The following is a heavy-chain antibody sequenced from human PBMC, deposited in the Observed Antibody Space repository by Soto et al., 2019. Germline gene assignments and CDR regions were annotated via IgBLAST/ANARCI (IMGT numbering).Heavy chain of an antibody. CDR1: GGTFSSDA. CDR2: LIPILGTT. CDR3: ARASGYVSGWYHDY. Sequence: SVKVSCKASGGTFSSDAISWVRQAPGQGLEWMGGLIPILGTTHYAQKFQGRVTITADESTNTAYMELSSLRSDDTAVYYCARASGYVSGWYHDYWGQGTRVTVSS. V-gene: IGHV1-69*13. J-gene: IGHJ4*02. D-gene: IGHD6-19*01.